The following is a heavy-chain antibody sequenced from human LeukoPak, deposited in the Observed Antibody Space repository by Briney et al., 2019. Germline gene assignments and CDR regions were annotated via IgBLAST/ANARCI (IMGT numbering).Heavy chain of an antibody. Sequence: GGSLRLSCAASGFTFSNRWMSWVRQAPGKGLEWVASLKEDGSDRWYEASVEGRFAISRDNAKNSLFLQMNSLKAEDTAVYYCVRVDKKFEDSGYRSFDYWGQGTLVSVSS. D-gene: IGHD3-22*01. CDR1: GFTFSNRW. V-gene: IGHV3-7*01. CDR3: VRVDKKFEDSGYRSFDY. CDR2: LKEDGSDR. J-gene: IGHJ4*02.